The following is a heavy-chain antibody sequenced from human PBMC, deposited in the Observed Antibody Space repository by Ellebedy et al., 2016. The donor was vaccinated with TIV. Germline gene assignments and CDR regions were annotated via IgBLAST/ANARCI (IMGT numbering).Heavy chain of an antibody. V-gene: IGHV3-23*01. CDR3: AKDGGQLWFQPFDS. Sequence: PGGSLRLSCAASGFTASGFTFSSYAMAWVRQAPGKGLEWVSAISGSGGATYYADSVKGRFTISRDNSKKTLYLQMNSLRGEDTAVFYCAKDGGQLWFQPFDSWGQGTLVTVSS. J-gene: IGHJ4*02. D-gene: IGHD5-18*01. CDR1: GFTFSSYA. CDR2: ISGSGGAT.